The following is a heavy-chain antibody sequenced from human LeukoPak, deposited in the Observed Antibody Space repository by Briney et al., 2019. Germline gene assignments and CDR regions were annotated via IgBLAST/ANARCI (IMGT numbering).Heavy chain of an antibody. Sequence: PGGSLRLSCAASGFTFSSYAMSWVRQAPGKGLEWVSAISGSGGSTYYADSVKGRFTISRDNSKNTLYLQMNSLKTEDTAVYYCTGESIFGVVTPYNWFDPWGQGTLVTVSS. CDR3: TGESIFGVVTPYNWFDP. CDR1: GFTFSSYA. D-gene: IGHD3-3*01. V-gene: IGHV3-23*01. CDR2: ISGSGGST. J-gene: IGHJ5*02.